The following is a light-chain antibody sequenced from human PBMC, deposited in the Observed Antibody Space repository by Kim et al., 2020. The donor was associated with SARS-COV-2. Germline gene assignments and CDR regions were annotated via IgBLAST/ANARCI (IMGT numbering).Light chain of an antibody. CDR3: SSLTSGRTSVV. CDR2: DVT. V-gene: IGLV2-14*03. Sequence: QSALTQPASVSGSPGQSITISCTGTSSDVGAYNRVSWYQQHPGKAPKLMIFDVTDRPSGVSNRFSGSESDNTASLTISGLQAEDEADYFCSSLTSGRTSVVFGGGTQLTVL. J-gene: IGLJ2*01. CDR1: SSDVGAYNR.